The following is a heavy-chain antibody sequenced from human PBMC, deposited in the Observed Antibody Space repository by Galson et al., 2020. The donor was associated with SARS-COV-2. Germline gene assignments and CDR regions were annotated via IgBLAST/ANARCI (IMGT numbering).Heavy chain of an antibody. CDR3: AKAPEYSSGHHDY. D-gene: IGHD6-19*01. J-gene: IGHJ4*02. Sequence: SLSCEASGFTFSSYSFSWVRQAPGKGLEWVSSIDITTTYKYYADSVKGRFTISRDNAKNSVYLQMDSLRVEDTAVYYCAKAPEYSSGHHDYWGQGTLVTVSS. CDR2: IDITTTYK. V-gene: IGHV3-21*01. CDR1: GFTFSSYS.